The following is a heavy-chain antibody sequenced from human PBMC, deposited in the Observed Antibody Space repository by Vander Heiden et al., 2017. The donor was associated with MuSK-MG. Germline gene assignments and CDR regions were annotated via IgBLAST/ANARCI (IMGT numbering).Heavy chain of an antibody. CDR1: AYTFTGEY. D-gene: IGHD6-13*01. CDR3: ARGDSSSWPPLDY. V-gene: IGHV1-2*02. CDR2: INPNSGGT. J-gene: IGHJ4*02. Sequence: QPQLVQSGAAVKKPGASVKVSCKASAYTFTGEYMHGVRQARGRGLEWMGWINPNSGGTNYAQEFQGRVTMTRDTSISTAYMELSRLRSDDTAVYCCARGDSSSWPPLDYWGQGTLVTVSS.